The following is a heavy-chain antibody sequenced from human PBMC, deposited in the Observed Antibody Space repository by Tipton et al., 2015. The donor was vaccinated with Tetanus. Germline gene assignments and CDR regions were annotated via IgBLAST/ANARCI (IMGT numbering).Heavy chain of an antibody. CDR3: ARGYCSSTSCYSSVNFDY. J-gene: IGHJ4*02. CDR1: GGTFSSYA. CDR2: IIPIFGTA. D-gene: IGHD2-2*01. Sequence: QLVQSGAEVKKPGSSVKVSCKASGGTFSSYAISWVRQAPGQGLEWMGGIIPIFGTANYAQKFQGRVTITADESTSTAYMELSSLRSEDTAVYYCARGYCSSTSCYSSVNFDYWGQGTLVTVSS. V-gene: IGHV1-69*01.